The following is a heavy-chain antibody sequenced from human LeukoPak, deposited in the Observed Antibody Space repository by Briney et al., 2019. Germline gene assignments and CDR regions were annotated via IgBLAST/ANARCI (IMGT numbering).Heavy chain of an antibody. CDR3: ARDFLPGYYDFWSGYYPDY. CDR2: ISAYNGNT. V-gene: IGHV1-18*01. D-gene: IGHD3-3*01. J-gene: IGHJ4*02. Sequence: ASVKVSCKASGYTFTSYGISWVRQAPGQGLEWMGWISAYNGNTNYAQKLQGRVTMTTDTSMSTAYMELRSLRSDDTAVYYCARDFLPGYYDFWSGYYPDYWGQGTLVTVSS. CDR1: GYTFTSYG.